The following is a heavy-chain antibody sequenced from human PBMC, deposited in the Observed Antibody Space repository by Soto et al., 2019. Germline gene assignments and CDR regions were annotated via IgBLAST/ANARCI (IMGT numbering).Heavy chain of an antibody. V-gene: IGHV1-18*01. D-gene: IGHD2-8*01. CDR1: GFTFSNYG. J-gene: IGHJ6*02. CDR3: ARDIESVTAKHFFYYYAMDV. Sequence: ASVKVSCKASGFTFSNYGLNWLRQAPGQGLEWMGWVSANNGHTNYAQNLQGRVSMTTDTSTSTAYMELRGLRFDGTAVYYCARDIESVTAKHFFYYYAMDVWGQGTTVTVSS. CDR2: VSANNGHT.